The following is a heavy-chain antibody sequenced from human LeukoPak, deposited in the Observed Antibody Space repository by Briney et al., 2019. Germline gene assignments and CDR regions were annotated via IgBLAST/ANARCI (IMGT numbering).Heavy chain of an antibody. CDR3: AKDFRSSWYRYFDY. Sequence: GGSLRLSCGASGFXFSSYAISWVRQAPGKGLEWVSAISGSGGSTYYADSVKGRFTISRDNSKNTLYLQMNSLRAEDTAVYYCAKDFRSSWYRYFDYWGQGALVTVSS. CDR2: ISGSGGST. CDR1: GFXFSSYA. J-gene: IGHJ4*02. D-gene: IGHD6-13*01. V-gene: IGHV3-23*01.